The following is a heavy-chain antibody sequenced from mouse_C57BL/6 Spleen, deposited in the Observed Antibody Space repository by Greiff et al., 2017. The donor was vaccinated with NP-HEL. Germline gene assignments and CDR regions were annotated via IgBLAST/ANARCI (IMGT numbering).Heavy chain of an antibody. CDR1: GFNIQDDY. D-gene: IGHD2-1*01. J-gene: IGHJ3*01. CDR2: IDPENGDT. CDR3: TGGNYEAWFAY. V-gene: IGHV14-4*01. Sequence: EVQLQQSGAELVRPGASVKLSCTASGFNIQDDYMHWVKQRPEQGLEWIGWIDPENGDTEYASKFQGKATITADTSSNTAYLQLSSLTSEDTAIYDCTGGNYEAWFAYWGQGTLVTVSA.